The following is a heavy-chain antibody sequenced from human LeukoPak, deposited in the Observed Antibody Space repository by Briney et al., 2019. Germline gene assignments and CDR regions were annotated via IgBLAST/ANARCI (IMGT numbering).Heavy chain of an antibody. D-gene: IGHD6-25*01. J-gene: IGHJ3*02. Sequence: SETLSLTCAVYGGSFSGYYWSWIRQPPGKGLEWIGEINHSGSTNYNPSLKSRVTISVDTSKNQFSLKLSSVTAADTAVYYCARDRGDAFDIWGQGTMVTVSS. CDR3: ARDRGDAFDI. CDR1: GGSFSGYY. CDR2: INHSGST. V-gene: IGHV4-34*01.